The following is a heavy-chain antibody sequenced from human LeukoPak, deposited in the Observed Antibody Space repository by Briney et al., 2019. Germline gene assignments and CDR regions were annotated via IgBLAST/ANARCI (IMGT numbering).Heavy chain of an antibody. Sequence: GGSLRLSCAASGFTFSDYYMTWIRQAPGKGLDWVSYISSSSSHTNYADSVKGRFTISRDNAEKSLYLQMNSLRAEDTAVYYCARRTGINYYDSSGYYSDYWGQGILVTVSS. V-gene: IGHV3-11*03. CDR3: ARRTGINYYDSSGYYSDY. D-gene: IGHD3-22*01. CDR2: ISSSSSHT. CDR1: GFTFSDYY. J-gene: IGHJ4*02.